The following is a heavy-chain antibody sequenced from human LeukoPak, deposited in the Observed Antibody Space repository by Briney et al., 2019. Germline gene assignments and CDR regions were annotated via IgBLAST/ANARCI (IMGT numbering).Heavy chain of an antibody. V-gene: IGHV3-30*18. CDR2: ISYDGSNK. Sequence: GGSLRLSCAASGFTFSSYAMSWVRQAPGKGLEWVAVISYDGSNKYYADSVKGRFTISRDNSKNTLYLQMNSLRAEDTAVYYCAKGSGMSSEGRFDYWGQGTLVTVSS. J-gene: IGHJ4*02. CDR3: AKGSGMSSEGRFDY. D-gene: IGHD3-22*01. CDR1: GFTFSSYA.